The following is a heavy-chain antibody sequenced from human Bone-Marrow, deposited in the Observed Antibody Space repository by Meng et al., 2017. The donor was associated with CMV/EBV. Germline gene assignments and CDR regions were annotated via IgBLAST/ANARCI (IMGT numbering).Heavy chain of an antibody. D-gene: IGHD3-22*01. V-gene: IGHV1-18*01. Sequence: QVQLGHAGAEVKKPWASVKASCKASGYTFTSYGISWVRQAPGQGLEWMGWISAYNGNTNYAQKLQGRVTMTTDTSTSTAYMELRSLRSDDTAVYYCAVTYYYDSSGYYSFDYWGQGTLVTVSS. CDR2: ISAYNGNT. CDR1: GYTFTSYG. J-gene: IGHJ4*02. CDR3: AVTYYYDSSGYYSFDY.